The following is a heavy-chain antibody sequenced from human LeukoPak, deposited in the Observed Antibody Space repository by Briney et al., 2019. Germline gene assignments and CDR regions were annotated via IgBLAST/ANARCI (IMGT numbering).Heavy chain of an antibody. CDR1: GFTFSSYG. D-gene: IGHD3-16*01. Sequence: GGSLRLSCAASGFTFSSYGMHWVRQAPGKGLEWVAVISYDGSNKYYADSVKGRFTISRDNSKDTLYLQMNSLRAEDTAVYYCAKDFHGGHDYWGQGTLVTVSS. CDR3: AKDFHGGHDY. J-gene: IGHJ4*02. V-gene: IGHV3-30*18. CDR2: ISYDGSNK.